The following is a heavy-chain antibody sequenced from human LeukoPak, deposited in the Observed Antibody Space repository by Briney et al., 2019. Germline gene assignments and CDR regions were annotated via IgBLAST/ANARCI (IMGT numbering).Heavy chain of an antibody. CDR3: ARDLYYYDSSGYGY. CDR2: ISYDGASK. CDR1: GFTFSGYS. Sequence: GGSLRLSCTASGFTFSGYSMFWVRQAPGKGLEWVATISYDGASKYYADSVKGRFTISRDNSKNTLFLQMNSLRAEDTAVYYCARDLYYYDSSGYGYWGQGTLVTVSS. V-gene: IGHV3-30*04. D-gene: IGHD3-22*01. J-gene: IGHJ4*02.